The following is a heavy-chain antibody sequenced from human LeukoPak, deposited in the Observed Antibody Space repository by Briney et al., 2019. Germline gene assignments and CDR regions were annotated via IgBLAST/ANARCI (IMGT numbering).Heavy chain of an antibody. D-gene: IGHD3-22*01. Sequence: GGSLRLSCAASGFTFSSYSMNWVRQAPGKGLEWVSSISSSSSYIYYADSVKGRFTISRGNAKNSLYLQMNSLRAEDTAVYYCASNYYDSSGYFHWGQGTLVTVSS. V-gene: IGHV3-21*01. CDR3: ASNYYDSSGYFH. J-gene: IGHJ4*02. CDR2: ISSSSSYI. CDR1: GFTFSSYS.